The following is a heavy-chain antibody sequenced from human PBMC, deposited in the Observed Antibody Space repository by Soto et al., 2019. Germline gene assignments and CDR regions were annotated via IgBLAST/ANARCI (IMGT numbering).Heavy chain of an antibody. D-gene: IGHD5-18*01. CDR2: IYDRGST. CDR3: ARDVKYRHGHHSDYYGMDV. V-gene: IGHV4-61*01. J-gene: IGHJ6*02. Sequence: QVQLQESGPGLVKPSATLSLTCTVSGSPVTNGNHYWSWIRQPTGKGLEWIGNIYDRGSTKYTPSPKVRLTISVKTTMTQFSMKLSSMTAADTAVYYCARDVKYRHGHHSDYYGMDVWGQGTTVT. CDR1: GSPVTNGNHY.